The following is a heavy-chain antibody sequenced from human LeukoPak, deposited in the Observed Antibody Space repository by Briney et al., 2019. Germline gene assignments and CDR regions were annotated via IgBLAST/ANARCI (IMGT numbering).Heavy chain of an antibody. CDR1: GFTFSKAW. Sequence: PWGSLRLSCAASGFTFSKAWMSWVRQAPGKGLEWVGRIKSKTDGGTDYAAPVKGRFTISRDDSKNTLYLQMNSLKTEDTAVYYCTTDPFQNIVVVPAAIIKMDYWGQGTLVTVAS. CDR2: IKSKTDGGT. V-gene: IGHV3-15*01. D-gene: IGHD2-2*01. CDR3: TTDPFQNIVVVPAAIIKMDY. J-gene: IGHJ4*02.